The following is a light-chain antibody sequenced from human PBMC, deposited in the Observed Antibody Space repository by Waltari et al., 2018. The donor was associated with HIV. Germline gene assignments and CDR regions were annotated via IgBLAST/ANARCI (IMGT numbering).Light chain of an antibody. CDR2: WAA. Sequence: DIVMTQSPDSLAVSLGERATINCNSSQSLLYSSNNKNYLAWYQQKPGQSPKLLIYWAATRKSGVPDRFSGSGSGTDFTLTISSLQAEDVAVYYCQQYYRTLWTFGQGTKVEIK. CDR3: QQYYRTLWT. J-gene: IGKJ1*01. CDR1: QSLLYSSNNKNY. V-gene: IGKV4-1*01.